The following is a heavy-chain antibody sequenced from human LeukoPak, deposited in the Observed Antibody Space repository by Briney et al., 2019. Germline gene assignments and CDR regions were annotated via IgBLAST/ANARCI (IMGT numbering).Heavy chain of an antibody. CDR2: ISGSGGST. D-gene: IGHD3-10*01. V-gene: IGHV3-23*01. CDR3: AKGGRGPQVLPYYYYMDV. Sequence: PGGSLRLSCAASGITFSSYAMSWVRQAPGKGLEWVSAISGSGGSTYYADSVKGRFTISRDNSKNTLYLQMNSLRAEDTAVYYCAKGGRGPQVLPYYYYMDVWGKGTTVTVSS. CDR1: GITFSSYA. J-gene: IGHJ6*03.